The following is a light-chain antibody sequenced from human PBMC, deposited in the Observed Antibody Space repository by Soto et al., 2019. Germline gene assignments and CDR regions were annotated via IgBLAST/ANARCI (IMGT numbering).Light chain of an antibody. V-gene: IGKV2-28*01. Sequence: DLVMTQSPLSLPVTPGEPASISCRSSQSLLHSNGYNYLDWYLQKPGQSLQLLIYLGSNRASGVPDRCSGSGSGTDFTLKISRVEAEDVGVYYCMQALQTPITFGQGTRLEIK. J-gene: IGKJ5*01. CDR2: LGS. CDR1: QSLLHSNGYNY. CDR3: MQALQTPIT.